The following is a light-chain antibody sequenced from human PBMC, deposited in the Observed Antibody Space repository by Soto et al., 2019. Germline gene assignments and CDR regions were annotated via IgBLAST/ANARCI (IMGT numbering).Light chain of an antibody. CDR3: CSYAGTYSYV. CDR2: DVS. J-gene: IGLJ1*01. V-gene: IGLV2-11*01. CDR1: SRDVGGYNS. Sequence: QSVLTQPRSVSGSPGQSVTISCTGTSRDVGGYNSDSWYQQHLGKAPKLMIYDVSQRPSGVPDRFSGSKSGNTASLTISGLQPEDEADYFCCSYAGTYSYVFGTGTKVTVL.